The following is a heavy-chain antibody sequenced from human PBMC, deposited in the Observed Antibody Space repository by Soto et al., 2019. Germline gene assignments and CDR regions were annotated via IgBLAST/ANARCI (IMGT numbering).Heavy chain of an antibody. CDR3: ARDKITGLFDY. CDR1: GGSFSGYY. V-gene: IGHV4-34*01. Sequence: QVQLQQWGAGLLKPSETLSLTCAVYGGSFSGYYWTWIRQPPVTGLEWIGEINHSGSTNYNASLKSRVTISVDTSKNQFSLKLTSVTAADTAVYYCARDKITGLFDYWGQGTLVTVSS. D-gene: IGHD2-8*02. CDR2: INHSGST. J-gene: IGHJ4*02.